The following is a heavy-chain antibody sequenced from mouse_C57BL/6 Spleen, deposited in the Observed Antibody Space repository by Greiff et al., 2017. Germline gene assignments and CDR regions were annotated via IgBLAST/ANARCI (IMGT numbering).Heavy chain of an antibody. J-gene: IGHJ3*01. CDR3: AKDTANGYYPWFAY. Sequence: QVQLKESGPELVKPGASVKISCKASGYAFSSSWMNWVKQRPGKGLEWIGRIYPGDGDTNYNGKFKGKATLTADKSSSTAYMQLSSLTSEDSAVYFCAKDTANGYYPWFAYWGQGTLVTVSA. V-gene: IGHV1-82*01. CDR2: IYPGDGDT. D-gene: IGHD2-3*01. CDR1: GYAFSSSW.